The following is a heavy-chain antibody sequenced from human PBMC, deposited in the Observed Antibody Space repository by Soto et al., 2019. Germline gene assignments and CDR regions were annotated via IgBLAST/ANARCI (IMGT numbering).Heavy chain of an antibody. D-gene: IGHD3-16*01. CDR3: AKHTEYDSDYPRWFGP. CDR2: IHYSGRT. J-gene: IGHJ5*02. Sequence: PSETLSLTCSVSGDSISSDNYYWGWIRQPPGKGLEWIGTIHYSGRTHDNPSLKSRVTKSVDTSKNQFSLKVTSVTAADTGVYYFAKHTEYDSDYPRWFGPWGQGILVTVSS. V-gene: IGHV4-39*01. CDR1: GDSISSDNYY.